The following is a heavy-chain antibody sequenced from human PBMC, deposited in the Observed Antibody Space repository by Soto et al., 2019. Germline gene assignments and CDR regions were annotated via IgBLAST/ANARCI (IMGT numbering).Heavy chain of an antibody. D-gene: IGHD3-3*01. CDR1: GYPVTAYY. V-gene: IGHV1-2*02. CDR3: ARGGGVGVAGSSAFDM. Sequence: QLHLVQSGAVVKKPGASVTVSCSASGYPVTAYYMHWVRQAPGRGLEWMGGINPATGAAKYTQAFKVRVPMTRDTSTSRVFMELRGLTSEDKAVFYCARGGGVGVAGSSAFDMWGQGTLVTVSS. CDR2: INPATGAA. J-gene: IGHJ3*02.